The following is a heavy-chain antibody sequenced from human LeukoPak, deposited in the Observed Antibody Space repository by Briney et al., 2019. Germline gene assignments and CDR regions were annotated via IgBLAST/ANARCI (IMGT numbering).Heavy chain of an antibody. CDR1: GDSINSYY. V-gene: IGHV4-59*08. D-gene: IGHD5-18*01. CDR3: ARSLRGYRFATDY. J-gene: IGHJ4*02. Sequence: SETLPLTCTVSGDSINSYYWSWIRQPPGKGLEWIGYIYYSGSTKYNPSIKSRVTISVDTSKNQFSLKLSSVSAADTAVYYCARSLRGYRFATDYWGQGTLVTVPS. CDR2: IYYSGST.